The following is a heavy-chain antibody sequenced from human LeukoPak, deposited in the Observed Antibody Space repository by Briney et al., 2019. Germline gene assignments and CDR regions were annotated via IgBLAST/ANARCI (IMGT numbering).Heavy chain of an antibody. CDR1: GGSFSGYY. J-gene: IGHJ4*02. Sequence: PSETLSLTCAVYGGSFSGYYRSWIRQPPGKGLEWIGEINHSGSTNYNPSLKSRVTISVDTSKNQFSLKLSSVTAADTAVYYCARHGIGRYYYFDSWGQGTLVTVSS. CDR2: INHSGST. V-gene: IGHV4-34*01. CDR3: ARHGIGRYYYFDS. D-gene: IGHD1-26*01.